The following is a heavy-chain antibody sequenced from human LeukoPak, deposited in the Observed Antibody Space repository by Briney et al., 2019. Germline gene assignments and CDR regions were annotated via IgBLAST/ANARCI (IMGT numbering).Heavy chain of an antibody. CDR1: GLNVKNNY. J-gene: IGHJ5*02. CDR2: ISSSGVYI. CDR3: ARSLGSCSTTTCYDNWFDP. D-gene: IGHD2-2*01. Sequence: PGGSLRLSCVTSGLNVKNNYMFWVRQSPVKGLEWVSSISSSGVYIYYADSLKGRFTISRDNAKDSLYLQMNSLRAEDTAVYYCARSLGSCSTTTCYDNWFDPWGQGTLVTVSS. V-gene: IGHV3-21*01.